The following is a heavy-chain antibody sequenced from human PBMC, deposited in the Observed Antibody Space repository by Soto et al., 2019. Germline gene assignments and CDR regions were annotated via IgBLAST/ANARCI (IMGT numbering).Heavy chain of an antibody. Sequence: GGSLRLSCAASGFSFSRYAMMWVRQAPGKGQEWVAGLIGSGADIRYADSVKGRFTISRDNSKNTLYLQMNSLRAEDTAIYYCTKDAVSGDGLWLAADWGQGTLVTVSS. D-gene: IGHD2-21*02. V-gene: IGHV3-23*01. CDR3: TKDAVSGDGLWLAAD. J-gene: IGHJ4*02. CDR1: GFSFSRYA. CDR2: LIGSGADI.